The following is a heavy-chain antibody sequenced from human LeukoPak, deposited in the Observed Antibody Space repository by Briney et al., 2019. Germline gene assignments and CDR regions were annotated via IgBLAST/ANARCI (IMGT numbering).Heavy chain of an antibody. D-gene: IGHD2-2*01. CDR3: ARDGSSTDPIGDY. Sequence: GGSLRLSCAASGFTFTNYWMSWVRQAPGKGLEWVASIDRDGSEKHYVDSLKGRITISRVNAKNSLYLQLNSLRDDDTALYYCARDGSSTDPIGDYWGQGILVTVSS. V-gene: IGHV3-7*01. CDR1: GFTFTNYW. CDR2: IDRDGSEK. J-gene: IGHJ4*02.